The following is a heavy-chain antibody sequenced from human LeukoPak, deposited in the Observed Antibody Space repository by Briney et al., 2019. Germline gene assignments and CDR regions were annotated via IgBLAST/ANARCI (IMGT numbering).Heavy chain of an antibody. V-gene: IGHV3-48*03. D-gene: IGHD3-10*01. J-gene: IGHJ5*02. CDR3: ARLNYYGSGMGNWFDP. CDR2: ISSSGSTI. CDR1: GFTFSSYE. Sequence: GGSLRLSCAASGFTFSSYEMNWVRQAPGKGLEWVSYISSSGSTIYYADSVKGRFTISRDNAKNSLYLQMNSLRAEDTAVYYCARLNYYGSGMGNWFDPWGQGTLVTVSS.